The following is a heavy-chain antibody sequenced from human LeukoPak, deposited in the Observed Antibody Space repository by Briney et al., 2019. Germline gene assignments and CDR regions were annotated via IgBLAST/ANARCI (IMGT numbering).Heavy chain of an antibody. CDR2: ISAYNGNT. D-gene: IGHD2-2*01. CDR1: GYTFTSYG. Sequence: ASVKVSCKASGYTFTSYGISWVRQAPGQGLEWMGWISAYNGNTNYAQKLRGRVTMTTDTSTRTAYMELRSLRSDDTAVYYCARATPRLGYCSSTSCYPYDYWGQGTLVTVSS. CDR3: ARATPRLGYCSSTSCYPYDY. V-gene: IGHV1-18*01. J-gene: IGHJ4*02.